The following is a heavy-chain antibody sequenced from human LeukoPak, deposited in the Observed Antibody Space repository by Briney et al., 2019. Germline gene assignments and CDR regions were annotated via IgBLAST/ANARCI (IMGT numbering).Heavy chain of an antibody. CDR2: MSNDGSDE. Sequence: GRSLRLSCAASGFSLSSYAMHWVRQAPGKGLEWVAVMSNDGSDEYYVDSVRGRFTISRDNSKNTLYLELNSLRAEDTAVYYCARVGYCSTTSCYWRAFDYWGQGTLVTVSS. CDR1: GFSLSSYA. V-gene: IGHV3-30*04. CDR3: ARVGYCSTTSCYWRAFDY. D-gene: IGHD2-2*01. J-gene: IGHJ4*02.